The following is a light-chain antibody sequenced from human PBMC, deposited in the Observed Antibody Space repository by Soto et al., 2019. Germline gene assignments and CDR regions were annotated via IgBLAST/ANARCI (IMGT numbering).Light chain of an antibody. CDR3: QQFNNWPHT. J-gene: IGKJ5*01. Sequence: IVLTQSPATLSLSPWERATLSCRASQSVSSYLAWYQQKPGQAPRLLIYVASYRATGIPARFSGSGSGTEYTLTISNLQAEDFAVYYCQQFNNWPHTFGQGTRLEIK. CDR1: QSVSSY. CDR2: VAS. V-gene: IGKV3-11*01.